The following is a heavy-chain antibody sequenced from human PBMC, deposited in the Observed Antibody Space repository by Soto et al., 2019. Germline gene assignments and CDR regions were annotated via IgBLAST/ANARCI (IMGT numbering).Heavy chain of an antibody. J-gene: IGHJ5*02. V-gene: IGHV1-8*03. CDR3: ARGTTAMVMWWFDP. D-gene: IGHD5-18*01. Sequence: QVQLVQSGAEVKKPGASVKVSCKASGYTFTSYDINWVRQATGQGLEWMGWMNPNSGNTGYAQKFQGRVTITADESTSTAYMELSSLRSEDTAVYYCARGTTAMVMWWFDPWGQGTLVTVSS. CDR1: GYTFTSYD. CDR2: MNPNSGNT.